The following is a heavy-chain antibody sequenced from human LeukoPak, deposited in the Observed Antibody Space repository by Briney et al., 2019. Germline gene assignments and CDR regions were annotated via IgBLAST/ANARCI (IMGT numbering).Heavy chain of an antibody. J-gene: IGHJ4*02. CDR3: ARSPPPRGYYDGSGSYYNGDY. Sequence: TGGSLRLSCAASGFTVSSNYMRGVRKARGKGVEWVSVNYSGGSTYYADSVKGRFTISRDNSKNTLYLQMNSLRAEDTAVYYCARSPPPRGYYDGSGSYYNGDYWGQGTLVTVSS. D-gene: IGHD3-10*01. CDR2: NYSGGST. CDR1: GFTVSSNY. V-gene: IGHV3-66*01.